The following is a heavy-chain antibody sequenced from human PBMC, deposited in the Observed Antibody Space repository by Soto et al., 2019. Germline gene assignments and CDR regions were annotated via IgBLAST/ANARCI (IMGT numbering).Heavy chain of an antibody. V-gene: IGHV4-59*01. D-gene: IGHD3-9*01. CDR1: GGSIRSYC. Sequence: SETLSLTCTVSGGSIRSYCWTWIRQPPGKGLEWIGYIYYSGSTNYNPSLKSQVTISVDTSKNQFSLKLSSVTAADTAVYYCARDRRSYFDWLTDYYYYMDVWGKGTTVTVSS. J-gene: IGHJ6*03. CDR3: ARDRRSYFDWLTDYYYYMDV. CDR2: IYYSGST.